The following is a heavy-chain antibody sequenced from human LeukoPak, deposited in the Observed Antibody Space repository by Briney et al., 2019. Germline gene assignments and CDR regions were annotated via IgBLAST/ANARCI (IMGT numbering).Heavy chain of an antibody. CDR2: IIPIFGTA. J-gene: IGHJ4*02. Sequence: SVKVSCKASGGTFSSYAISWVRQAPGQGLEWMGGIIPIFGTANYAQKFQGRVTITADESTSTAYMELSSLRAEDTAVYYCARDQGPSLGDFDWLLIPFDYWGQGTLVTVSS. V-gene: IGHV1-69*13. CDR3: ARDQGPSLGDFDWLLIPFDY. CDR1: GGTFSSYA. D-gene: IGHD3-9*01.